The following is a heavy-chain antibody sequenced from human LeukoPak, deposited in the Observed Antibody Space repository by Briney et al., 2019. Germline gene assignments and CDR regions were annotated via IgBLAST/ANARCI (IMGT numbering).Heavy chain of an antibody. Sequence: PGGSLRLSCVASGFSFSAYYMDWVRQTPGQGLEWVGRIRDKGHSYTTEYAAPVRGRFTISGDESKNSLYLQMNSLRTDDTGVYCCVRRATGSERLDPWGQGTLVIVSS. J-gene: IGHJ5*02. CDR3: VRRATGSERLDP. V-gene: IGHV3-72*01. CDR2: IRDKGHSYTT. D-gene: IGHD1-1*01. CDR1: GFSFSAYY.